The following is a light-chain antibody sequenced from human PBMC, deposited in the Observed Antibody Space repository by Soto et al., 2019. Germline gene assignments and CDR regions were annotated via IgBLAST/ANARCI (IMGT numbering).Light chain of an antibody. J-gene: IGKJ1*01. CDR2: KES. CDR3: QQYNSYRT. CDR1: QSISSW. V-gene: IGKV1-5*03. Sequence: DIQMTQSPSTLSVSVGYRVTISCRASQSISSWLAWYQQKPGKAPTLLIYKESSLESGVPSRFSGSGSGTEFTLTSSSLQPDDFATYYCQQYNSYRTFGQGTKVEIK.